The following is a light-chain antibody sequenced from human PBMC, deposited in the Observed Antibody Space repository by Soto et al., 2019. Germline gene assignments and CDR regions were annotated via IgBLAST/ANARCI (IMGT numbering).Light chain of an antibody. Sequence: EIVLTQSPGTLYLSPGEIATLSCRASQSVSSSYLAWYQQKPGQALRLLIYGASSRATGIPDRFSGSGSGTEFTLTISRREREDFAVYCCQQYGSSLWRCGQGTKVEIK. CDR1: QSVSSSY. J-gene: IGKJ1*01. CDR2: GAS. CDR3: QQYGSSLWR. V-gene: IGKV3-20*01.